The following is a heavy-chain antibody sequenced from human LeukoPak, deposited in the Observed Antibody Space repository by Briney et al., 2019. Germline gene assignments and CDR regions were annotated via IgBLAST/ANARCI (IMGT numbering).Heavy chain of an antibody. D-gene: IGHD2-8*02. J-gene: IGHJ2*01. CDR2: ISAYNGNT. Sequence: ASVKVSCKASGYTFTSYGISWVRQAPGQGLEWMGWISAYNGNTNYAQKLQGRVTMTTDTSTSTAYMELRSLRSDDTAMYYCARDGAFTGPHWWFDLWGRGTLVTVSS. V-gene: IGHV1-18*01. CDR1: GYTFTSYG. CDR3: ARDGAFTGPHWWFDL.